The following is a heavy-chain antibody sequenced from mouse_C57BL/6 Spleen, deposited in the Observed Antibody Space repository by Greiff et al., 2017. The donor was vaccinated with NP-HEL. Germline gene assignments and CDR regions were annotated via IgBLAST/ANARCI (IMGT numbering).Heavy chain of an antibody. V-gene: IGHV1-9*01. D-gene: IGHD1-1*01. CDR1: GYTFTGYW. Sequence: VQLQQSGAELMKPGASVKLSCKATGYTFTGYWIEWVKQRPGHGLEWIGEILPGSGSTNYNEKFKGKATFTADPSSNTAYMQLSSLTTEDSAIYYCTRNHYYYGSSYNFDYWGQGTTLTVSS. CDR2: ILPGSGST. J-gene: IGHJ2*01. CDR3: TRNHYYYGSSYNFDY.